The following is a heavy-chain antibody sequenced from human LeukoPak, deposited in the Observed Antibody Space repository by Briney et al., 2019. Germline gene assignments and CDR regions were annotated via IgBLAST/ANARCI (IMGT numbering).Heavy chain of an antibody. J-gene: IGHJ4*02. D-gene: IGHD2-15*01. CDR3: TGTLSGGSRGDF. V-gene: IGHV3-53*01. CDR1: GFTVSSNF. Sequence: GGSLRLSCAASGFTVSSNFMTWVRRAPGKGLEGVSVIYSGGNTYYADSVKGRFTISRDNAKNTLYLQMNSLRAEDTAVYYCTGTLSGGSRGDFWGQGTLVTVSS. CDR2: IYSGGNT.